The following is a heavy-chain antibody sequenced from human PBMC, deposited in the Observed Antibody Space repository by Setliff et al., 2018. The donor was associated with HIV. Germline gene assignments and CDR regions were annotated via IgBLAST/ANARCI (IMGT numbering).Heavy chain of an antibody. Sequence: SETLSLTCSVSGGSISSSNNYWGWIRQPPGKGLEWIGTNYYSGSTYCNPSLKSRVIISVDTSKNQLSLKLTSVTAADTAIYYCARHVRGYRYGSFYSFHMDVWGKGTTVTVSS. CDR3: ARHVRGYRYGSFYSFHMDV. D-gene: IGHD5-18*01. J-gene: IGHJ6*03. CDR1: GGSISSSNNY. V-gene: IGHV4-39*01. CDR2: NYYSGST.